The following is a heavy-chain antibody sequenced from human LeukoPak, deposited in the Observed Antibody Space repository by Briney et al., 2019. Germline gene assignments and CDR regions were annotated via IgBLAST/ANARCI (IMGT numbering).Heavy chain of an antibody. D-gene: IGHD3-3*01. CDR1: GFTFSSYS. V-gene: IGHV3-21*01. CDR3: AREDRSWYYDFWSGPRDFDY. Sequence: PGGSLRLSCAASGFTFSSYSMNWVRQAPGKGLEWVSSISSSSSYIYYADSVKGRFTISRDNAENSLYLQMNSLRAEDTAVYYCAREDRSWYYDFWSGPRDFDYWGQGTLVTVSS. J-gene: IGHJ4*02. CDR2: ISSSSSYI.